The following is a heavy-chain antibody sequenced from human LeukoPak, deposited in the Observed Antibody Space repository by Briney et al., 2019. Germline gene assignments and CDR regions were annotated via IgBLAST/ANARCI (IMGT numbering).Heavy chain of an antibody. Sequence: PSETLSLTCAVSGGSISSSNWWSWVRQPPGKGLEWIGEIYHSGSTNYNPSLKSRVTISVDKSKNQFSLKLSSVTAADTAVYYCAREVRQQLEYYFDYWGQGTLVTVSS. CDR3: AREVRQQLEYYFDY. D-gene: IGHD6-13*01. J-gene: IGHJ4*02. V-gene: IGHV4-4*02. CDR1: GGSISSSNW. CDR2: IYHSGST.